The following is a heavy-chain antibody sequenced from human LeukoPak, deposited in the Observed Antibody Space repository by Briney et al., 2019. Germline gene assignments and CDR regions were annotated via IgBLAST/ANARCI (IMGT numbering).Heavy chain of an antibody. Sequence: GGSLRLSCAASGFTFSMYWMHWLRQAPGKGLVWVSRTNSDGSDTTHADSVKGRFTISRDNSKNTLYLQMNSLRAEDTAVYYCAKGDDYGMDVWGKGTTVTVSS. CDR3: AKGDDYGMDV. CDR2: TNSDGSDT. V-gene: IGHV3-74*01. CDR1: GFTFSMYW. J-gene: IGHJ6*04.